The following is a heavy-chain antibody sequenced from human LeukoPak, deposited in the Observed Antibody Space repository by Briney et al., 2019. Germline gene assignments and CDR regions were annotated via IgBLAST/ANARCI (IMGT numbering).Heavy chain of an antibody. CDR1: GFTFSSYA. D-gene: IGHD2/OR15-2a*01. CDR2: ISYDGSNK. CDR3: ARRAGAFSHPYDY. Sequence: GGSLRLSCAASGFTFSSYAMHWVRQAPGKGLEWVAVISYDGSNKYYADSVKGRFTISRDNSKNTLYLQMNSLRAEDTAVYYCARRAGAFSHPYDYWGQGTLVTVSS. V-gene: IGHV3-30*14. J-gene: IGHJ4*02.